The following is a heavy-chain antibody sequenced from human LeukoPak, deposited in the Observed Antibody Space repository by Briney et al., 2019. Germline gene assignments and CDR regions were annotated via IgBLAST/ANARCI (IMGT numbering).Heavy chain of an antibody. CDR2: IIPIFGTA. CDR1: GGTFSSYA. CDR3: AREASYGSSWYNHFDY. V-gene: IGHV1-69*05. Sequence: SVKVPCKASGGTFSSYAISWVRQAPGQGLEWMGGIIPIFGTANYAQKFQGRVTITTDESTSTAYMELSSLRSEDTAVYYCAREASYGSSWYNHFDYWGQGTLVTVSS. J-gene: IGHJ4*02. D-gene: IGHD6-13*01.